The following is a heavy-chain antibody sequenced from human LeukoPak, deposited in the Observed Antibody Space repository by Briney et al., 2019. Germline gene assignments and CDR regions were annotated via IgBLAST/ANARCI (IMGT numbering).Heavy chain of an antibody. J-gene: IGHJ4*02. D-gene: IGHD6-13*01. CDR2: IYNSGST. CDR3: ASSRGDSSSWYAD. CDR1: GGSISSYY. V-gene: IGHV4-59*01. Sequence: SETLSLTCTVSGGSISSYYWSWIRQPPGKGLEWIGYIYNSGSTSYNPSLKSRVTISVDTSKNQFSLKLSSVTAADTAVYYCASSRGDSSSWYADWGQGTLVTVSS.